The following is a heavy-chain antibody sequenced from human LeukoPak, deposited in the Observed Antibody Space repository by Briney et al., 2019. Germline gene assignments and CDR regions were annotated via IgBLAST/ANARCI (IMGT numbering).Heavy chain of an antibody. Sequence: GGSLRLSCAASGFTFSSYWMAWVRQAPGKGLEWVANIEQDGSEKNYVDSVKGRFTISRDNAKNSLCLQMSSLRAEDTAVYYCARDRGYSTFDIWGQGTMVTVSS. CDR3: ARDRGYSTFDI. CDR1: GFTFSSYW. D-gene: IGHD5-18*01. J-gene: IGHJ3*02. V-gene: IGHV3-7*05. CDR2: IEQDGSEK.